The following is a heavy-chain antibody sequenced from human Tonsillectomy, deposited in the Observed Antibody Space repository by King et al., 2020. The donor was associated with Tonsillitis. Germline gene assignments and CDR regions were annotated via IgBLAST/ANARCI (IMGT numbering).Heavy chain of an antibody. V-gene: IGHV4-39*01. CDR3: AGCITICGVVEIFDY. CDR2: IYYSGST. J-gene: IGHJ4*02. Sequence: QLQESGPGLVKPSETLSLTCTVSGGSISSSSYYWGWIRQPPGKGLEWIGSIYYSGSTYYNPSLKSRVTISVDTSKNQFSLKLSSVTAADTAVYYCAGCITICGVVEIFDYWGQGTLVTVSS. D-gene: IGHD3-3*01. CDR1: GGSISSSSYY.